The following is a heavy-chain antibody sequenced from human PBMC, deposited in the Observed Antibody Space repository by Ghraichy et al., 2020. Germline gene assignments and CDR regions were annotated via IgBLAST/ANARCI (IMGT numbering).Heavy chain of an antibody. CDR1: GFTFNYAC. CDR2: IKGDTEGGTT. Sequence: GGSLRLSCAASGFTFNYACMNWVRQAPGKGLEWVGRIKGDTEGGTTDYAAPVKGRFTVSRDDSKNTLFLQMNTLKTEDTAVYYCTTDFSRWLLRQFDYWGQGTLVTVSS. V-gene: IGHV3-15*01. D-gene: IGHD2-21*02. J-gene: IGHJ4*02. CDR3: TTDFSRWLLRQFDY.